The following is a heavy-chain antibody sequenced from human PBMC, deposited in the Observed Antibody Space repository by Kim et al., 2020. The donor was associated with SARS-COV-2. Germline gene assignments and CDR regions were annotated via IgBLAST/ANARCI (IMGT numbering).Heavy chain of an antibody. CDR2: INHSGST. D-gene: IGHD3-22*01. CDR1: GGSFSGYY. J-gene: IGHJ3*02. Sequence: SETLSLTCAVYGGSFSGYYWSWIRQPPGKGLEWIGEINHSGSTNYNPSLKSRITISVDTSKNQFSLKLSSVTAADTAVYYCARGGRRMTVIVAHPTNAIDIWGQRTMCSVSS. CDR3: ARGGRRMTVIVAHPTNAIDI. V-gene: IGHV4-34*01.